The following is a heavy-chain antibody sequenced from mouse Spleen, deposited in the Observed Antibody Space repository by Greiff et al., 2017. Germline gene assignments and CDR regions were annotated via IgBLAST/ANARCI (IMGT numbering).Heavy chain of an antibody. CDR2: IDPSDSYT. CDR1: GYTFTSYW. Sequence: VQLQQPGAELVMPGASVKLSCKASGYTFTSYWMLWVKQRPGQGLEWIGEIDPSDSYTNYNQKFKGKATLTVDKSSSTAYMQLSSLTSEDSAVYYCARCRYDGYYFDYWGQGTTLTVSS. CDR3: ARCRYDGYYFDY. D-gene: IGHD2-14*01. J-gene: IGHJ2*01. V-gene: IGHV1-69*01.